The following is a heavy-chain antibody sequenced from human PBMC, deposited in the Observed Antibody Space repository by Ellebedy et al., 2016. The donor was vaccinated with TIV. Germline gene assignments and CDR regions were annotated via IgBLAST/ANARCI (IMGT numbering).Heavy chain of an antibody. CDR3: TRASATVNFDV. Sequence: GESLKISCAASGFTFNSYWVHWVRQAPGKGLVWVSRINSDGYSISYADSVKGRFTISRDNAKKTLFLEMNSLRDEDTAVYYCTRASATVNFDVWGQGTMVTVSS. D-gene: IGHD4-17*01. J-gene: IGHJ3*01. V-gene: IGHV3-74*01. CDR2: INSDGYSI. CDR1: GFTFNSYW.